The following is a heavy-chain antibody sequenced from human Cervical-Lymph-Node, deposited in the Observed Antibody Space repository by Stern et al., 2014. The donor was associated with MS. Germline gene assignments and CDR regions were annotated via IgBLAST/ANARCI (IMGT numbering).Heavy chain of an antibody. CDR1: GGSISSYY. CDR2: IYYSGST. D-gene: IGHD2-15*01. V-gene: IGHV4-59*01. CDR3: ARGCSGGSCLLDP. Sequence: QLQLQESGPGLVKPSETLSLTCTVSGGSISSYYWSWIRQPPGKGLEWIGDIYYSGSTNYNPSLKSRFTISVDTSTNQFSLKLRSVTAADTAVYYCARGCSGGSCLLDPWGQGTLVTVSS. J-gene: IGHJ5*02.